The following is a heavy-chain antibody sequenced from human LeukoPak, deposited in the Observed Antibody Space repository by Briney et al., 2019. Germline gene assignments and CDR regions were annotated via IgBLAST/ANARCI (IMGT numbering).Heavy chain of an antibody. J-gene: IGHJ4*02. CDR3: AKDPLGETLGY. Sequence: GGSLRLSCAASGFTFSSYAMSWVRQAPGKGVEWVSAISGSGGSTYYADSVKGRFTISRDNSKNTLYLQMNSLRAEDTAVYYCAKDPLGETLGYWGQGTLVTVSS. V-gene: IGHV3-23*01. CDR1: GFTFSSYA. CDR2: ISGSGGST. D-gene: IGHD3-16*01.